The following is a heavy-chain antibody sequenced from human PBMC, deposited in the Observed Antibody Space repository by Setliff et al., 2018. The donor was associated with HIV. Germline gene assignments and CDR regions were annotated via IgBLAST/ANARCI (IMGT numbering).Heavy chain of an antibody. D-gene: IGHD3-22*01. V-gene: IGHV3-21*01. Sequence: GGSLRLSCVASGFTFSTFGMNWVRQAPGKGLEWVSSISSSGSYIYDADSLKGRFTISRDNAKNSLYLQMNSLRVEDTAVYYCARDPASRDYYAQFDHWGQGALVTVSS. CDR2: ISSSGSYI. CDR1: GFTFSTFG. J-gene: IGHJ4*02. CDR3: ARDPASRDYYAQFDH.